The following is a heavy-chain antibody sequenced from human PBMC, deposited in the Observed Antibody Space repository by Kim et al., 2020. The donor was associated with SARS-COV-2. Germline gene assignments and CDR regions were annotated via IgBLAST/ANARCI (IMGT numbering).Heavy chain of an antibody. CDR3: AKGLQSHVYWVAMDV. D-gene: IGHD2-15*01. CDR1: GFDFDTFA. Sequence: GGSLRLSCEGSGFDFDTFAITWVRQVPGKGLEWVSRITAHNVVMYYAASVKGRFTATRDNSRAYLHMRDLRAEDTAIYYCAKGLQSHVYWVAMDVWGQGTAVTVTS. CDR2: ITAHNVVM. V-gene: IGHV3-23*01. J-gene: IGHJ6*02.